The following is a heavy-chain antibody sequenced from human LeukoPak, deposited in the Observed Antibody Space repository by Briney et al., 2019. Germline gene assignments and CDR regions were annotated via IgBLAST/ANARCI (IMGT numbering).Heavy chain of an antibody. CDR1: GYTFTSYD. CDR3: ASYCSGGSCYPRTKNYYYYYGMDV. Sequence: ASVNVSCKASGYTFTSYDINWVRQAAGQGLEWMGWMNPNSGNTVYAQKFQGRVTMTRNTSISTAYMELSSLRSEDTAVYYCASYCSGGSCYPRTKNYYYYYGMDVWGQGTTVTVSS. J-gene: IGHJ6*02. CDR2: MNPNSGNT. V-gene: IGHV1-8*01. D-gene: IGHD2-15*01.